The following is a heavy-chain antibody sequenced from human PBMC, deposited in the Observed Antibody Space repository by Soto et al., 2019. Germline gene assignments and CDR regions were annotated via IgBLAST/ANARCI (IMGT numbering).Heavy chain of an antibody. V-gene: IGHV1-69*06. CDR2: IIPIFGTA. CDR3: ARSEWLRSAGYYYYGMDV. CDR1: GGTFSSYA. D-gene: IGHD5-12*01. Sequence: PSVKVSCKASGGTFSSYAISWVRQAPGQGLEWMGGIIPIFGTANYAQKFQGRVTITADKSTSTAYMELSSLRSEDTAVYYCARSEWLRSAGYYYYGMDVWGQGTTVTVSS. J-gene: IGHJ6*02.